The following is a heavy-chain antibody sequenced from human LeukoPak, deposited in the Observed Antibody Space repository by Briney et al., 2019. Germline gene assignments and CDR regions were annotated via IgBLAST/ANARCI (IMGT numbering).Heavy chain of an antibody. CDR1: GFTFGTYW. V-gene: IGHV3-74*01. CDR3: AKAFRGPIIAVAGRVSYMDV. J-gene: IGHJ6*03. D-gene: IGHD6-19*01. Sequence: PGGSLRLSCGASGFTFGTYWMHWVRHAPGKGLVWVSGINSDGGTTTYADSVKGRFTISRDNSKNTLYLQMNSLRAEDTAVYYCAKAFRGPIIAVAGRVSYMDVWGKGTTVTTSS. CDR2: INSDGGTT.